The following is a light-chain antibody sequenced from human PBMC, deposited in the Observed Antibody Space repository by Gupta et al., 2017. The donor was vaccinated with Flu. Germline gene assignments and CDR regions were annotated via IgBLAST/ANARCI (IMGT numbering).Light chain of an antibody. J-gene: IGLJ1*01. CDR1: QLGERF. CDR3: QSGGNNINYV. V-gene: IGLV3-1*01. CDR2: HNH. Sequence: SYDLSQPPSVSVSPGQTATITCSGPQLGERFTFWYQQKPAQSPLVVIFHNHRRPSGIPERFSGSSSGNTATLTISESQPVDEADYYCQSGGNNINYVFGTGTKVTVL.